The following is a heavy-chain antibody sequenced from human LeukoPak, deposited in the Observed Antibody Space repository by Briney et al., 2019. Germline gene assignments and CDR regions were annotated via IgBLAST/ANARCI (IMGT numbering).Heavy chain of an antibody. CDR3: VRDFNWAFDY. D-gene: IGHD7-27*01. CDR2: TRYRSTWNT. Sequence: SQTLSLTCAISRDSVSSKSVSWNWIRQSPSRGLEYLGRTRYRSTWNTFYSLSVQGRITINADTSRNQVSLRLNSVTPEDTALYYCVRDFNWAFDYWGQGTLVTASS. J-gene: IGHJ4*02. CDR1: RDSVSSKSVS. V-gene: IGHV6-1*01.